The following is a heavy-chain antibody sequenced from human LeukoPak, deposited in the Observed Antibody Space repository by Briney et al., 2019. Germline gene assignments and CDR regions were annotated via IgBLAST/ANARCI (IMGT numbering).Heavy chain of an antibody. CDR2: ISWNSGSI. CDR1: GFTFDDYA. Sequence: GGSLRLSCAASGFTFDDYAMHWVRQAPGKGLEWVSGISWNSGSICYADSVKGRFTSSRDNAKDSLYLQMNSLRAEDTALYYCAKDVGTDMEAYYYYYMDLWGKGTTVPVSS. D-gene: IGHD5-18*01. J-gene: IGHJ6*03. CDR3: AKDVGTDMEAYYYYYMDL. V-gene: IGHV3-9*01.